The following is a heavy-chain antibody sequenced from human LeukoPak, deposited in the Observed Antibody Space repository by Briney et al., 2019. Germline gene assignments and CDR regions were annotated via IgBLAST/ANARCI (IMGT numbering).Heavy chain of an antibody. D-gene: IGHD6-19*01. CDR2: IYPGDSDT. Sequence: GESLKISCKGSGYSFNSYWIGWVRQMPGKGLEWMGIIYPGDSDTRYSPSFQGQVTISADKSISTAYLQWSSLKASDTAMYYCAREQWLVRDYYYMDVWGKGTTVTVSS. CDR1: GYSFNSYW. V-gene: IGHV5-51*01. J-gene: IGHJ6*03. CDR3: AREQWLVRDYYYMDV.